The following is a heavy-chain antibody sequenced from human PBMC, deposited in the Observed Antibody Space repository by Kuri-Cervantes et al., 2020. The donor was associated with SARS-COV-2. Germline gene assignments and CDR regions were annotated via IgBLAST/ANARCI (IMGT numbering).Heavy chain of an antibody. CDR1: GGSFSGYY. CDR3: ARHTAVGATKGDAFDI. D-gene: IGHD1-26*01. CDR2: INHSGST. Sequence: GSLRLSCAVYGGSFSGYYWSWIRQPPGKGLEWIGEINHSGSTNYNPSLKSRVTISVDTSKNQFSLKLSSVTDADTAVYYCARHTAVGATKGDAFDIWGQGTMVTVSS. V-gene: IGHV4-34*01. J-gene: IGHJ3*02.